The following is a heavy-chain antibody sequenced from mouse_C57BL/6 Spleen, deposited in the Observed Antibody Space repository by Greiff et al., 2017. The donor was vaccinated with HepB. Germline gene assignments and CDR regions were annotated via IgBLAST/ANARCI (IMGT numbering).Heavy chain of an antibody. CDR2: FHPYNDDT. V-gene: IGHV1-47*01. CDR1: GYTFTTYP. Sequence: VMLVESGAELVKPGASVKMSCKASGYTFTTYPIEWMKQNHGKSLEWIGNFHPYNDDTKYNEKFKGKATLTVEKSSSTVYLELSRLTSDDSAVYYCARGGDPAQATSYFDYWGQGTTLTVSS. J-gene: IGHJ2*01. CDR3: ARGGDPAQATSYFDY. D-gene: IGHD3-2*02.